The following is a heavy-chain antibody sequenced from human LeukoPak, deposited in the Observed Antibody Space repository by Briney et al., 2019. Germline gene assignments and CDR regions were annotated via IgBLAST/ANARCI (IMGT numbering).Heavy chain of an antibody. CDR1: GFTFSSYS. D-gene: IGHD5-18*01. V-gene: IGHV3-21*01. Sequence: GGSLRLSCAAPGFTFSSYSMNWVRQAPGKGLEWVSSIRSSSSYIYYADSVKGRFTISRDNAKNSLYLQMNSLRAEDTAVYYCARERVGYSYGATCFDYWGQGTLVTVSS. CDR2: IRSSSSYI. J-gene: IGHJ4*02. CDR3: ARERVGYSYGATCFDY.